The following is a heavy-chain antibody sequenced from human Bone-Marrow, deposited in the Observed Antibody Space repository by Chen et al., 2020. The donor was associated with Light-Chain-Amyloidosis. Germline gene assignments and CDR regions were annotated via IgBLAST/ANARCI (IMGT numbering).Heavy chain of an antibody. CDR1: GFTFSLYG. CDR2: ITGGGTSI. V-gene: IGHV3-21*01. J-gene: IGHJ6*02. Sequence: EVPMVESGGGLVKPGGYLRRSCAASGFTFSLYGMHWVRQAPGQGLDWVSSITGGGTSITCADSIRGRFTICGDIARNSLYLQMKSLRAEDTAVYYCAMSPNRHVAPHYYGMYCWGQGITVTVSS. CDR3: AMSPNRHVAPHYYGMYC. D-gene: IGHD3-16*01.